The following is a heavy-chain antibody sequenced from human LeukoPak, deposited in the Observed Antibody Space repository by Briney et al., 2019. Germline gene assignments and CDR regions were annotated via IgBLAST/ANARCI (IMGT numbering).Heavy chain of an antibody. CDR1: GGSISSYY. V-gene: IGHV4-4*07. J-gene: IGHJ4*02. CDR3: ARDPSPRSGSYYFDY. CDR2: IYTSGST. D-gene: IGHD1-26*01. Sequence: SETLSLTCTVSGGSISSYYWSWIRQPAGKGLEWIGRIYTSGSTNYNPSLKSRVTMSVDTSKNQFSLKLSSVTAADTAVYYCARDPSPRSGSYYFDYWGQGTLVTVSS.